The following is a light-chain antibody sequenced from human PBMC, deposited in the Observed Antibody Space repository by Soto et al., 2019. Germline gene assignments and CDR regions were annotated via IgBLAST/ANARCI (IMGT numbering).Light chain of an antibody. Sequence: ESVLTQSPGTLSLSPGERAPLSCRASQSVSSSYLAWYQQKPGQAPRLLIYGASSRATGIPDRFSGSGSGTDFTLTISRLEPEDFAVYYCQQYGNSPPTFGQGTKVDIK. CDR3: QQYGNSPPT. CDR1: QSVSSSY. J-gene: IGKJ1*01. V-gene: IGKV3-20*01. CDR2: GAS.